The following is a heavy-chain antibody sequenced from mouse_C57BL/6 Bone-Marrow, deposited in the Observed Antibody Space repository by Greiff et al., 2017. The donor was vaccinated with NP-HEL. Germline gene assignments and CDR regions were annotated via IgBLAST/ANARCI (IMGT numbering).Heavy chain of an antibody. CDR3: ARDGGSITTVVVPY. J-gene: IGHJ2*01. Sequence: EVQLVESGPELVKPGASVKMSCKASGYTFTDYNMHWVKQSHGKSLEWIGYINPNNGGTSYNQKFKGKATLTVNKSSSTAYMELRSLTSEDSAVYYCARDGGSITTVVVPYWGQGTTLTVSS. D-gene: IGHD1-1*01. CDR1: GYTFTDYN. V-gene: IGHV1-22*01. CDR2: INPNNGGT.